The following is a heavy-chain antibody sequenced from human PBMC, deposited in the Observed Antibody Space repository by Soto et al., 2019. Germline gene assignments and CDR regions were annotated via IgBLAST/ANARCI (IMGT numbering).Heavy chain of an antibody. CDR1: GDSISTNNYY. J-gene: IGHJ4*02. D-gene: IGHD2-21*02. Sequence: SETLSLTCTVSGDSISTNNYYWAWIRQPPGKGLEWIGSVYYSGNSYYNPSLRSRVTISVDTSKNQISLKVSSATAADTAVYYCTTDPIQHTHCGSDCYLLWDYWGRGTLVTVSS. CDR3: TTDPIQHTHCGSDCYLLWDY. V-gene: IGHV4-39*03. CDR2: VYYSGNS.